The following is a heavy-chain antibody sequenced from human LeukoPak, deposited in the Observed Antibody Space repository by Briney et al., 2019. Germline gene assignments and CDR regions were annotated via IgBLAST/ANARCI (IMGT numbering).Heavy chain of an antibody. J-gene: IGHJ4*02. D-gene: IGHD1-14*01. CDR3: AIDGPDGVDY. CDR2: IYYSGST. CDR1: GGSISSYY. Sequence: SETLSLTCTVSGGSISSYYWCWIRHPPGTGLEWIGYIYYSGSTNYNPSLKSQVTISVATSKNQFSLKLSSVTAADTAVYYCAIDGPDGVDYWGKGTLVTVSS. V-gene: IGHV4-59*01.